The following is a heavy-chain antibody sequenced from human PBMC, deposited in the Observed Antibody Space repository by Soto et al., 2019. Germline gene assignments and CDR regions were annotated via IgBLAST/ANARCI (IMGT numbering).Heavy chain of an antibody. CDR1: GGTFNNYP. CDR2: SIPIFGTA. CDR3: ARWATHCTNGVCSAGYYYYGMDV. D-gene: IGHD2-8*01. Sequence: SVKVSCKASGGTFNNYPITWVRQAPGEGLEWMGGSIPIFGTANYAQKFQGRVTISVDESTSTAYMELSSLRSEDTAVYYCARWATHCTNGVCSAGYYYYGMDVWGQGTTVTVSS. V-gene: IGHV1-69*13. J-gene: IGHJ6*02.